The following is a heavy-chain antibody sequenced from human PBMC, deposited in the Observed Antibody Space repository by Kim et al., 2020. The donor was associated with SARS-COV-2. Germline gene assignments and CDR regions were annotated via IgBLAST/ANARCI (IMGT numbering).Heavy chain of an antibody. CDR2: ISGSGGST. V-gene: IGHV3-23*01. CDR3: AKDGAGKFGECEYFDY. J-gene: IGHJ4*02. CDR1: GFTFSSYA. Sequence: GGSLRLSCAASGFTFSSYAMSWVRQAPGKGLECVSAISGSGGSTYYADSVKGRFTISRDNSKNTLYLQMNSLRAEDTAVYYCAKDGAGKFGECEYFDYWGQGTLVTVSS. D-gene: IGHD3-10*01.